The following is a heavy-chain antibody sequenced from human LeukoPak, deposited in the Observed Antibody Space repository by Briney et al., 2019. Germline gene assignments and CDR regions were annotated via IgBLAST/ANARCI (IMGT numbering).Heavy chain of an antibody. Sequence: PGGSLRLPCAASGFTFSSYWMSWVRQAPGKGLEWVANIKQDGSEKYYVDSVKGRFTISRDNTKNSLYLQMNSLRAEDTAVYYCAREIGPYDYYGSGLNDYWGQGTLVTVSS. CDR2: IKQDGSEK. V-gene: IGHV3-7*01. CDR1: GFTFSSYW. D-gene: IGHD3-10*01. J-gene: IGHJ4*02. CDR3: AREIGPYDYYGSGLNDY.